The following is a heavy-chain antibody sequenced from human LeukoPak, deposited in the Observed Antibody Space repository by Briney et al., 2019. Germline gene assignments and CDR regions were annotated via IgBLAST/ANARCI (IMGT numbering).Heavy chain of an antibody. CDR3: ARPGVAGGAFDI. Sequence: GGSLRLSCAASGFTFSETWMNWVRQVPGKGLEWVCNIEPDGSESYYLDSVEGRFTISRDNVKNSLYLQMNSLRAEDTAIYYCARPGVAGGAFDIWGQGTVVTVSS. CDR1: GFTFSETW. J-gene: IGHJ3*02. CDR2: IEPDGSES. V-gene: IGHV3-7*01. D-gene: IGHD1-26*01.